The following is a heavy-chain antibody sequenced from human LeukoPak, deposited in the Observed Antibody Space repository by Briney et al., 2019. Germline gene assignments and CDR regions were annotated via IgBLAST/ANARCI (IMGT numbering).Heavy chain of an antibody. CDR3: AREASGGHFDY. V-gene: IGHV1-46*01. Sequence: ASVTVSFTSSGYTFTSHYMHWVRQAPGQGLEWVGLINPTGDSTNYAQNFRGRVTMTRDTSTSTVYMDLSSLRSEDTAVYYCAREASGGHFDYWGQGTLVTVSS. CDR1: GYTFTSHY. D-gene: IGHD4-23*01. J-gene: IGHJ4*02. CDR2: INPTGDST.